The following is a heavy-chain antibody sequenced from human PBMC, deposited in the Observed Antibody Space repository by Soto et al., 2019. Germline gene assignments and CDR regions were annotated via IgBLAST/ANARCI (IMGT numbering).Heavy chain of an antibody. CDR3: ARHRVSIAAGLGAFDI. CDR2: TYYRSKWCN. Sequence: PSQTLSLTCAISGGSVSSNSAARNWIRQSPSRGLEWLGRTYYRSKWCNDYAVSVKSRITINPDTSKNQFSLQLNSVTPEDTAVYYCARHRVSIAAGLGAFDIWGQGTMVTVSS. V-gene: IGHV6-1*01. D-gene: IGHD6-6*01. J-gene: IGHJ3*02. CDR1: GGSVSSNSAA.